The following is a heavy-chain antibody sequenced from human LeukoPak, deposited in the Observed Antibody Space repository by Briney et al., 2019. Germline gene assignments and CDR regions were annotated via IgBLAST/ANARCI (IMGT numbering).Heavy chain of an antibody. CDR3: AKGGKWDVTPFDY. D-gene: IGHD1-26*01. Sequence: GSLRLSRAASGFTFSSYAMHWVRQAPGKGLEWVAVISYDGSNKYYADSVKGRFTISRDNSKNTLYLQVNSLRAEDTAVYYCAKGGKWDVTPFDYWGQGTLVTVSS. V-gene: IGHV3-30-3*01. CDR2: ISYDGSNK. J-gene: IGHJ4*02. CDR1: GFTFSSYA.